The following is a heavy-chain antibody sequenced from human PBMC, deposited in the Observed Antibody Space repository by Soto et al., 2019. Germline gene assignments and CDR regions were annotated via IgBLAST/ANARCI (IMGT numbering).Heavy chain of an antibody. D-gene: IGHD2-2*02. Sequence: GGSLRLSCAASGFTFSGSAMHWVRQASGKGLEWVGRIRSKTNSYATAYAASVKGRFTIPRDDSKNTAYLQMNSLKTEDTAVYYCGVGAILFGDFDYWGQGTLVTVSS. CDR3: GVGAILFGDFDY. CDR1: GFTFSGSA. CDR2: IRSKTNSYAT. V-gene: IGHV3-73*01. J-gene: IGHJ4*02.